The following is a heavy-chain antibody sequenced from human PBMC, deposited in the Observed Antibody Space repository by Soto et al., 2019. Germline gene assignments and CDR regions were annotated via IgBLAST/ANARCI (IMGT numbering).Heavy chain of an antibody. D-gene: IGHD3-10*01. V-gene: IGHV4-34*01. CDR1: GASFSGYY. J-gene: IGHJ6*02. CDR2: INHSGST. Sequence: ESLSLSCAGYGASFSGYYWSWIRQPPGKGLEWIGEINHSGSTNYNPSLKSRVTISVDTSKNQFSLKLSSVTAADTAVYYCARSTMGRRGGMDVWGQGTKVTVSS. CDR3: ARSTMGRRGGMDV.